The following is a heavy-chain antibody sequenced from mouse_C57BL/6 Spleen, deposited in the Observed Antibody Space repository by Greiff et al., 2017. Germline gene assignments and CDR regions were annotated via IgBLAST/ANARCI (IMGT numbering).Heavy chain of an antibody. J-gene: IGHJ2*01. CDR2: INPSTGGT. V-gene: IGHV1-42*01. CDR3: ARGDDFLDY. D-gene: IGHD3-3*01. CDR1: GYSFTGYY. Sequence: EVQLQPSGPELVKPGASVKISCKASGYSFTGYYMNWVKQSPEKSLEWIGEINPSTGGTTYNQKFKAKATLTVDKSSSTAYMQLKSLTSEDSAVYYCARGDDFLDYWGQGTTRTVSS.